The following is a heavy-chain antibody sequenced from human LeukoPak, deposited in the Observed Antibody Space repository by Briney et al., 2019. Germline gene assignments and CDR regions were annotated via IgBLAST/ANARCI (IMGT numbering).Heavy chain of an antibody. D-gene: IGHD6-13*01. CDR1: GYTLTELS. V-gene: IGHV1-24*01. J-gene: IGHJ5*02. CDR2: FDPEDGET. CDR3: ATVLYADYSSSWDNWFDP. Sequence: GASVKVSCKVSGYTLTELSMHWVRQAPGKGLAWMGGFDPEDGETIYAQKFQGRVTMTEDTSTDTAYMELSSLRSEDTAVYYCATVLYADYSSSWDNWFDPWGQGTLVTVSS.